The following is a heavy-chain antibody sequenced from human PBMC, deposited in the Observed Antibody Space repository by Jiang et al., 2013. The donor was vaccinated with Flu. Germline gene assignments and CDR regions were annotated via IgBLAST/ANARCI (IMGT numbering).Heavy chain of an antibody. CDR2: AYYRSNWYN. V-gene: IGHV6-1*01. CDR1: GDSVSNNSAA. J-gene: IGHJ3*02. CDR3: ARASCSGGSCYSDGAFDI. Sequence: QTLSLTCAISGDSVSNNSAAWNWIRQSPSRGLEWLGRAYYRSNWYNDYAVSVKSRITINPDTSKNQFSLQLKSVTPEDTAVYYCARASCSGGSCYSDGAFDIWGQGTMVTVSS. D-gene: IGHD2-15*01.